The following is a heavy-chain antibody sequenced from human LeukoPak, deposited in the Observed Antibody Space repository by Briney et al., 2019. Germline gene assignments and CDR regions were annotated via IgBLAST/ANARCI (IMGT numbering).Heavy chain of an antibody. CDR1: GGSISSSSYY. J-gene: IGHJ6*03. Sequence: SETLSLTCTVSGGSISSSSYYWGWIRQPPGKGLEWIGSIYYSGSTYYNPSLESRVTISVDTSKNQFSVKLTSVTAADTGVYYCARLGRYYYYMDVWGKGTTVTISS. CDR2: IYYSGST. D-gene: IGHD1-26*01. CDR3: ARLGRYYYYMDV. V-gene: IGHV4-39*01.